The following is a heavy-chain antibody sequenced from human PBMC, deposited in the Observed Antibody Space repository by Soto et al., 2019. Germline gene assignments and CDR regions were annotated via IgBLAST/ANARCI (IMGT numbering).Heavy chain of an antibody. Sequence: SETLSLTCTVSGGSISSYYWSWIRQPPGKGLEWIGYIYYSGSTNYNPSLKSRVTISVDTSKNQSSLKLSSVTAADTAVYYCARQGRAARLGAFDIWGQGTMVTVSS. CDR3: ARQGRAARLGAFDI. J-gene: IGHJ3*02. V-gene: IGHV4-59*08. CDR2: IYYSGST. D-gene: IGHD6-6*01. CDR1: GGSISSYY.